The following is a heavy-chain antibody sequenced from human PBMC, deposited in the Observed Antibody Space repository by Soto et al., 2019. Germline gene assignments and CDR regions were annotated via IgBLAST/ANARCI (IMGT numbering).Heavy chain of an antibody. J-gene: IGHJ3*02. CDR1: GGSVSSGSYY. D-gene: IGHD2-2*01. Sequence: SETLSLTCTVSGGSVSSGSYYWSWIRQPPGKGLEWIGYIYYSGSTNYNPSLKSRVTISVATSKNQFSLKLSSVTAADTAVYYCARDRYCSSTSCYAFDIWGQGTMVTVSS. CDR2: IYYSGST. V-gene: IGHV4-61*01. CDR3: ARDRYCSSTSCYAFDI.